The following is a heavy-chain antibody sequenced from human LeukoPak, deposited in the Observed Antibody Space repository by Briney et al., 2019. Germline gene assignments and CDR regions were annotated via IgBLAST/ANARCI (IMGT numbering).Heavy chain of an antibody. CDR2: INAGNGNT. CDR3: ARDSPLVCSSTSCYGTNWFDP. D-gene: IGHD2-2*01. Sequence: ASVKVSCKASGYTFTSYAMHWVRQAPGQRLEWMGWINAGNGNTKYSQKFQGRVTITRDTSASTAYMELSSLGSEDTAVYYCARDSPLVCSSTSCYGTNWFDPWGQGTLVTVSS. CDR1: GYTFTSYA. J-gene: IGHJ5*02. V-gene: IGHV1-3*01.